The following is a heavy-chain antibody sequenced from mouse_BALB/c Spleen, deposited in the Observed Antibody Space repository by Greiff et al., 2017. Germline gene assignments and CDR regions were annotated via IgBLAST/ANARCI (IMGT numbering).Heavy chain of an antibody. CDR3: ARDYGYDDYAMDY. V-gene: IGHV5-4*02. D-gene: IGHD2-2*01. CDR1: GFTFSDYY. J-gene: IGHJ4*01. Sequence: EVMLVESGGGLVKPGGSLKLSCAASGFTFSDYYMYWVRQTPEKRLEWVATISDGGSYTSYPDSVKGRFTLSRDNAKNNLYLQMSSLKSEDTAMYYCARDYGYDDYAMDYWGQGTSVTVSS. CDR2: ISDGGSYT.